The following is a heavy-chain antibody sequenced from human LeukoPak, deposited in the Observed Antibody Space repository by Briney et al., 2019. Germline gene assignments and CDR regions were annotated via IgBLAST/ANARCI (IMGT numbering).Heavy chain of an antibody. V-gene: IGHV3-21*01. Sequence: GGSLRLSCAASGFTFSSYNMNWVRQAPGKGLEWVSCISSGSSYIFYADSVKGRFTISRDNAKNSLYLQMNSLSAEDTAVYYCARYSGTYRDYWGQGTLVAVSS. J-gene: IGHJ4*02. D-gene: IGHD1-26*01. CDR1: GFTFSSYN. CDR3: ARYSGTYRDY. CDR2: ISSGSSYI.